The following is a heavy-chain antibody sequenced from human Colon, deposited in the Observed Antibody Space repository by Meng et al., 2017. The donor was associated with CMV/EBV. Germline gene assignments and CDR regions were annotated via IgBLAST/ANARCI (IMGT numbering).Heavy chain of an antibody. CDR1: GGSIDSSTNF. CDR2: INYSGRT. V-gene: IGHV4-39*07. J-gene: IGHJ5*02. Sequence: SGGSIDSSTNFWAWLRQPPGKSLEWIRSINYSGRTYYSPSLKSRVTISVDTSNNQFSLKLSSVTAADTAVYFCARQGGYNSDEDSWGQGTLVTVSS. D-gene: IGHD6-19*01. CDR3: ARQGGYNSDEDS.